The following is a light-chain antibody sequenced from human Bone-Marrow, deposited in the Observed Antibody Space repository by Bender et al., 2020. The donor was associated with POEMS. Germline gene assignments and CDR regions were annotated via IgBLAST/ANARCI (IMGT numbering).Light chain of an antibody. CDR1: SSDIGGYNY. V-gene: IGLV2-11*01. J-gene: IGLJ1*01. Sequence: QSALTQPASVSGSPGQSVTISCTGTSSDIGGYNYVSWYQQHPGGAPKLVIYDVANRPSGVSDRFSGSKSGNTASLTISVLQAEDEADYYCCSYAGNYTGVFGTGTNVTVL. CDR2: DVA. CDR3: CSYAGNYTGV.